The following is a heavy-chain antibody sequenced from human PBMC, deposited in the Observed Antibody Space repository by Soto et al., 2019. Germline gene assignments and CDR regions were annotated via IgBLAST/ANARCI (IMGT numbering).Heavy chain of an antibody. CDR3: ARGRSGYDYSYYYGMDV. J-gene: IGHJ6*02. CDR1: GGSISSYY. CDR2: IYYSGST. Sequence: PSETLSLTCTVSGGSISSYYWSWIRQPPGKGLEWIGYIYYSGSTNYNPSLKSRVTISVDTSKNQFSLKLSSVTAADTAVYYCARGRSGYDYSYYYGMDVWGQGTTVTAP. V-gene: IGHV4-59*01. D-gene: IGHD5-12*01.